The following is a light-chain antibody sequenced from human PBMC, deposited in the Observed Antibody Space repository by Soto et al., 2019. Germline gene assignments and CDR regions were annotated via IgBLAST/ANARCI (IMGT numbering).Light chain of an antibody. J-gene: IGKJ3*01. CDR3: QQSYSTLT. CDR2: AAS. Sequence: DTQMTQSPSSLSASVGDGVTITCRASQSISSYLNWYQQKPGQAPNLLIYAASSLQSGVPSRFSGSGSGTDFTLTISSLQPEDFATYYCQQSYSTLTFGPGIKVDIK. CDR1: QSISSY. V-gene: IGKV1-39*01.